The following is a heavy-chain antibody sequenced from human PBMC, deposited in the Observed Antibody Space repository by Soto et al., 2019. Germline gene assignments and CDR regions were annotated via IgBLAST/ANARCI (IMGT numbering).Heavy chain of an antibody. CDR1: GGSITSSSYY. Sequence: SETLSLTCTVSGGSITSSSYYWGWIRQPPGKGLEWIGSIYYSGRAYYSPSLKSRVTISVDTSKNQFSLKLSSVTAADTAVYYCATSRVGITMVRGETPFDYWGQGTLVTVS. D-gene: IGHD3-10*01. CDR3: ATSRVGITMVRGETPFDY. V-gene: IGHV4-39*07. J-gene: IGHJ4*02. CDR2: IYYSGRA.